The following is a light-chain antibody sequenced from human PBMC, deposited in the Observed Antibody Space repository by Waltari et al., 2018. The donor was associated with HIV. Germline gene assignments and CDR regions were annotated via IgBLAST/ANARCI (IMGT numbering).Light chain of an antibody. CDR2: AAF. V-gene: IGKV1-39*01. CDR3: QQSYNSPIT. Sequence: DIEMTQSPSSLSASVGDRVTITCRASQGISRYLNWYQQKPGKATKLLIFAAFDLQSGVPSRFSGSGSGTDFTLTISSLQPEDFATYYCQQSYNSPITFGQGTRLDIK. J-gene: IGKJ5*01. CDR1: QGISRY.